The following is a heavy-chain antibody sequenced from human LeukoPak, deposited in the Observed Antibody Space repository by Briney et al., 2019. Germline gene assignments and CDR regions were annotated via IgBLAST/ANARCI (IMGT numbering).Heavy chain of an antibody. CDR1: GFTFSSYW. CDR3: ARDPGASYQAY. V-gene: IGHV3-74*01. J-gene: IGHJ4*02. CDR2: INSDGSST. D-gene: IGHD1-26*01. Sequence: PGGPLRLSCAASGFTFSSYWMHWVRQAPGKGLVWVSGINSDGSSTIYADSVKGRFTISRDNAKNTLDLQMNSLRAEDTAVYYCARDPGASYQAYWGQGTLVTVSS.